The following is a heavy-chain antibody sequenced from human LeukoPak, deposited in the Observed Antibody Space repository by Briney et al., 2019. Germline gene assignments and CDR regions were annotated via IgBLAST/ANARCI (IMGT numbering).Heavy chain of an antibody. J-gene: IGHJ6*02. CDR1: GFTFSSHW. V-gene: IGHV3-74*01. D-gene: IGHD2-15*01. CDR3: VRGDGGTRLDV. CDR2: INRDVSTT. Sequence: HPGGSLRLSCTPSGFTFSSHWIHCVRRAPGKGLVWVSRINRDVSTTTYADSVRGRFTISRDNAKNTVYLQMNSLRDEDTAVYYCVRGDGGTRLDVWGQGTTVTVSS.